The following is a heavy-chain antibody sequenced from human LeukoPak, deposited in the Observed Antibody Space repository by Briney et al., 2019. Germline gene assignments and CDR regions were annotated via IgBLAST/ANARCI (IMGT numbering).Heavy chain of an antibody. CDR1: GYAYTSYE. CDR2: MNPNSGDT. Sequence: ASVKVSCKAAGYAYTSYEINWVRQATGQGLEWMGWMNPNSGDTGYAQQFQGRVTMTRDISKSTAYMELSSLRSEDTAVYYCARLEVPAAIVEMATTPVDYWGQGTLVTVSS. J-gene: IGHJ4*02. D-gene: IGHD2-2*02. V-gene: IGHV1-8*01. CDR3: ARLEVPAAIVEMATTPVDY.